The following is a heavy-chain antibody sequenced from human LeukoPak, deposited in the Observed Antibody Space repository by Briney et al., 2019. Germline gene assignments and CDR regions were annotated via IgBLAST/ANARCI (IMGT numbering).Heavy chain of an antibody. Sequence: PGGSLRHSCAASGFTFSSYWMSWVHQAPGEGLEWVANIQQDGSYKSYVDSVKGRFTISRDNAKNSLYLQMNSLRAEDTAVYYCARSTLERDYYGNSGYFYVPFDLRGQGTLVTVSS. CDR2: IQQDGSYK. J-gene: IGHJ4*02. V-gene: IGHV3-7*01. CDR1: GFTFSSYW. CDR3: ARSTLERDYYGNSGYFYVPFDL. D-gene: IGHD3-22*01.